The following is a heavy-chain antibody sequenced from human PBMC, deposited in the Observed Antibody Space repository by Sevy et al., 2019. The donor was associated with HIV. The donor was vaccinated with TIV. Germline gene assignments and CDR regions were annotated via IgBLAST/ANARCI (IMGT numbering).Heavy chain of an antibody. Sequence: GGSVRLSCAASGFTFTDYYWGWIRQAPGKGREWLSHISPSAKTTYYADSVKGRFTISRDNAKKSLFLQMDSLRAEDTAVYYCAGGKYWFDPWGQGTLVTVSS. CDR1: GFTFTDYY. V-gene: IGHV3-11*04. CDR2: ISPSAKTT. J-gene: IGHJ5*02. CDR3: AGGKYWFDP.